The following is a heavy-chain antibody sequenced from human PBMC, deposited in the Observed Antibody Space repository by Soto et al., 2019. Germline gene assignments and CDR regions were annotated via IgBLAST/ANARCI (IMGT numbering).Heavy chain of an antibody. CDR1: GPSISSYH. CDR3: PRRLGDSYNTSGYSHDAFAI. Sequence: TVCGPSISSYHWSWIRQPPGNGLEWIGYIYYSWSTKYNPSPRSRVTISVATSKIQLSLQLSSLSAGAPAVYYCPRRLGDSYNTSGYSHDAFAIWGQGTMVTVPS. V-gene: IGHV4-59*01. CDR2: IYYSWST. D-gene: IGHD3-22*01. J-gene: IGHJ3*02.